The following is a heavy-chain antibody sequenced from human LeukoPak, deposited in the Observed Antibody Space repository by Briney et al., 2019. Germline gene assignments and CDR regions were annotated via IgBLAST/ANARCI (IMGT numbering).Heavy chain of an antibody. J-gene: IGHJ4*02. V-gene: IGHV4-59*12. Sequence: PSETLSLTCTVSGGSISSYYWSWIRQPPGKGLEWIGYIYYSGSTYYNPSLKSRVTISVDTSKNQFSLKLSSVTAADTAVYYCAREWELNFDYWGQGTLVTVSS. D-gene: IGHD1-26*01. CDR2: IYYSGST. CDR1: GGSISSYY. CDR3: AREWELNFDY.